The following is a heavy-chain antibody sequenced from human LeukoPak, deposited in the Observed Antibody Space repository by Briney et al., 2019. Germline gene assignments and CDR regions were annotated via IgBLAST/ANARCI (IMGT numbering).Heavy chain of an antibody. Sequence: GGSLRLSCAASGFTFSSYAMSWVRQAPGKGLEWVSAISGSGGSTYYADSVKGRFTISRDNSKNTLYLQMNSLRAEDTAVYYCAKDGDSSGYYSSIDYWGQGTLVTVSS. CDR2: ISGSGGST. J-gene: IGHJ4*02. CDR1: GFTFSSYA. D-gene: IGHD3-22*01. CDR3: AKDGDSSGYYSSIDY. V-gene: IGHV3-23*01.